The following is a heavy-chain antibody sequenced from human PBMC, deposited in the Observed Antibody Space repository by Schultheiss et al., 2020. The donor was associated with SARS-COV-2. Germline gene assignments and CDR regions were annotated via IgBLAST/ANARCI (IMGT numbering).Heavy chain of an antibody. D-gene: IGHD7-27*01. V-gene: IGHV3-7*03. CDR1: GFSFSNYT. CDR3: ARETYWGSDF. Sequence: GGSLRLSWSVSGFSFSNYTMHWVRQAPGKGLEWVANIKPDGSEEHYVDSVRGRFTLSRDNAKNSVYLQMNSLRAEDTAVYYCARETYWGSDFWGQGTQVTVSS. J-gene: IGHJ4*02. CDR2: IKPDGSEE.